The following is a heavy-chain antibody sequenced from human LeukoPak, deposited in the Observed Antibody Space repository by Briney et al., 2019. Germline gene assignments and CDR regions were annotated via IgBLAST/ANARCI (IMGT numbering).Heavy chain of an antibody. CDR1: GGSISSGGYY. Sequence: PSETLSLTCTVSGGSISSGGYYWSWIRQPPGKGLEWIGYTYHSGSTYYNPSLKSRVTILVDRSKNQFSLKLSSVTAADTAVYYCARGAAGSYVTYDYWGQGTLVTVSS. CDR3: ARGAAGSYVTYDY. D-gene: IGHD3-10*01. J-gene: IGHJ4*02. V-gene: IGHV4-30-2*01. CDR2: TYHSGST.